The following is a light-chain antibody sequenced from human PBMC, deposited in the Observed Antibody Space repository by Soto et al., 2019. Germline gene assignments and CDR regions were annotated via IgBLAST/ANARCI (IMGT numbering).Light chain of an antibody. V-gene: IGLV2-11*01. CDR3: CSYAGSYIYVV. CDR2: DVS. CDR1: SSDIGNYNY. Sequence: QSVLTQPRSVSGSPGQSVTISCIGTSSDIGNYNYVSWYQQHPGKAPKLIIYDVSTRPSGVPDRSSGSKSGNTASLTISGLQSEDEADYYCCSYAGSYIYVVFGGGTKLTVL. J-gene: IGLJ2*01.